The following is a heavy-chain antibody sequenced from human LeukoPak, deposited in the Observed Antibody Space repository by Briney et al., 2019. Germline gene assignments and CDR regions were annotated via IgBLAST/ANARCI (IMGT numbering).Heavy chain of an antibody. D-gene: IGHD3-22*01. CDR3: ARANSYDSSGHYYEFGY. J-gene: IGHJ4*02. Sequence: SETLSLTCSVSGGSISSDSYYWSWIRQPAGKGLEWIGRIYTSGITNYNPSLKSRVTMSVDTSKNQFSLKLTSVTAADTAVYYCARANSYDSSGHYYEFGYWGQGTLVTVSS. CDR2: IYTSGIT. CDR1: GGSISSDSYY. V-gene: IGHV4-61*02.